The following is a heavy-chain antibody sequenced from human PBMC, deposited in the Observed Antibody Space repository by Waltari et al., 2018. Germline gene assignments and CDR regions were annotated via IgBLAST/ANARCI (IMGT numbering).Heavy chain of an antibody. J-gene: IGHJ4*02. D-gene: IGHD3-3*01. V-gene: IGHV4-38-2*01. CDR2: IYHSGST. CDR3: ARHGTRITMTSSFEY. Sequence: QVQLQESGPGLVKPSETLSLTCVVSGYSIRTGYYWGWIRQPPGKGLERIGIIYHSGSTYYNPSLKSRVTISVDTSKNQFSLKLSSVTAADTAVYYCARHGTRITMTSSFEYWGQGTLVTVSS. CDR1: GYSIRTGYY.